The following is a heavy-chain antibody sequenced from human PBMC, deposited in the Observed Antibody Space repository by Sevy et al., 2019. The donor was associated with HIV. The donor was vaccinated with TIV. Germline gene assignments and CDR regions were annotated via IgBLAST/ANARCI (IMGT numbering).Heavy chain of an antibody. CDR2: IKQDAGQK. CDR3: ARDDGNYYFHY. V-gene: IGHV3-7*01. J-gene: IGHJ4*02. D-gene: IGHD1-7*01. Sequence: GSLRLSFAASGFTFSKYWMGWVRQAPGKGLEWVANIKQDAGQKYYVDSVKGRFTISRDNAKNSLYLQMNSLRAEDTAVYFCARDDGNYYFHYWGQGTLVTVSS. CDR1: GFTFSKYW.